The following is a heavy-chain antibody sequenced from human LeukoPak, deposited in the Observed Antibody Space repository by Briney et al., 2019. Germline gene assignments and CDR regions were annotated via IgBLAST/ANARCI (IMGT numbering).Heavy chain of an antibody. CDR1: GYTFTGYY. CDR3: ARVAAGHKMDNWFDP. Sequence: GASVKVSCKASGYTFTGYYMHWVRQAPGQGLEWMGIINPSGGSTSYAQKFQGRVTMTRDTSTSTVYMELSSLRSEDTAVYYCARVAAGHKMDNWFDPWGQGTLVTVSS. J-gene: IGHJ5*02. V-gene: IGHV1-46*01. D-gene: IGHD6-13*01. CDR2: INPSGGST.